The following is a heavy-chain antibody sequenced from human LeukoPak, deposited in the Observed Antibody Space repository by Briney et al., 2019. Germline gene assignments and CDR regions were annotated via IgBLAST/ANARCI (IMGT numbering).Heavy chain of an antibody. Sequence: PGGSLRLSCSASGFTFSNVWMTWVRQAPRKGLEWVGRITPITDGGTTDYAAPVRGRFTISRDDSKNTLYLQMNSLKTEDTAVYYCTSRLNYWGQGTLVTVSS. CDR1: GFTFSNVW. V-gene: IGHV3-15*01. CDR2: ITPITDGGTT. J-gene: IGHJ4*02. CDR3: TSRLNY.